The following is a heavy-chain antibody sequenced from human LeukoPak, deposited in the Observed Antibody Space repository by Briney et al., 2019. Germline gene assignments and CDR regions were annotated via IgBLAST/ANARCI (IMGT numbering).Heavy chain of an antibody. J-gene: IGHJ3*02. Sequence: PAETLSLTCAVYGGSFSDNYWSSIRQPPGKGLEWIGEINHSASTSYSPSLRSRVTISVDMSKNQFSLNLRSVTAADTAVYYCASPTTVTTSAYRAFDIWGQGTMVTVSA. CDR2: INHSAST. CDR3: ASPTTVTTSAYRAFDI. D-gene: IGHD4-17*01. V-gene: IGHV4-34*01. CDR1: GGSFSDNY.